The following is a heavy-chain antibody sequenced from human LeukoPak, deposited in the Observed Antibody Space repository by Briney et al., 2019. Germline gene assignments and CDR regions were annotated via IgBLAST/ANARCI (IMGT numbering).Heavy chain of an antibody. Sequence: PSETLSLTCTVPGGSMSGYCWNWIRQPPGQGLKWIGCIYYNGITVYSPSLRSRVTISLDRSMNQFSMRLTSVTAADTAVYYCGRGVNYAMDVWGQGTTVTVSS. CDR1: GGSMSGYC. CDR2: IYYNGIT. V-gene: IGHV4-59*01. J-gene: IGHJ6*02. CDR3: GRGVNYAMDV. D-gene: IGHD3-10*01.